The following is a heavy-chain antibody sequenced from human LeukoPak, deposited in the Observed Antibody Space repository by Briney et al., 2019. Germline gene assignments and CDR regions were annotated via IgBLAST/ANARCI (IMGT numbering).Heavy chain of an antibody. CDR2: INTDGSNT. J-gene: IGHJ3*02. V-gene: IGHV3-74*01. D-gene: IGHD1-26*01. CDR3: ARSGGTYSFDM. CDR1: GFTFSRYW. Sequence: GGSLRLSCAASGFTFSRYWMHWVRQAPGKGLGWVSRINTDGSNTTYADSVKGRFSISRDNAKNTLYPQMNSLGAEDTAVYYCARSGGTYSFDMWGQGTMVTVSS.